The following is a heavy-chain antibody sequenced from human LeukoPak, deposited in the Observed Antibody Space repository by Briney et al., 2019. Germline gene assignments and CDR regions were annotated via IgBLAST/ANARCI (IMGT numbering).Heavy chain of an antibody. CDR2: INPNSGGT. J-gene: IGHJ3*02. Sequence: ASVKVSCKASGYTFTGYYMHWVRQAPGQGLEWMGWINPNSGGTNYAQKFQGRVTMTRDTSISTAYMELSRLRSDDTAVYYCARDRGYCSSTSCYRAFDIWGQGTMVTVSS. D-gene: IGHD2-2*03. V-gene: IGHV1-2*02. CDR1: GYTFTGYY. CDR3: ARDRGYCSSTSCYRAFDI.